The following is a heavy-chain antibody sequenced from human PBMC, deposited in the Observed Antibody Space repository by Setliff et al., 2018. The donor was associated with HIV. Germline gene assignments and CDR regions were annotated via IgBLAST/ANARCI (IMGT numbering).Heavy chain of an antibody. CDR1: GGTFSNYA. Sequence: SVKVSCKASGGTFSNYAISWVRQAPGQGLEWMGGVIPIFGIANYAQKFQGRVAMTADKSTSTAYMELNSLRAKDAAVYYCAKAFGYCSGGSCPVLMDVWGKGTTVTVSS. CDR3: AKAFGYCSGGSCPVLMDV. V-gene: IGHV1-69*10. J-gene: IGHJ6*03. D-gene: IGHD2-15*01. CDR2: VIPIFGIA.